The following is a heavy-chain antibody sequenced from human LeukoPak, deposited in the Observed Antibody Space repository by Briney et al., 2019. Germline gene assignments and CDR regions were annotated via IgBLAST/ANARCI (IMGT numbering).Heavy chain of an antibody. CDR1: GFSFSANG. CDR3: ARDRGDAYNDDALDI. V-gene: IGHV3-33*01. D-gene: IGHD5-24*01. J-gene: IGHJ3*02. Sequence: GGSLRLSCAASGFSFSANGMHWVRQAPGKGPEWVAVMWYDGSKKDYVDSVKGRFTISRDNPKNTLYLQMNSLRVEDAAVYYCARDRGDAYNDDALDIWGQGTMVTVSS. CDR2: MWYDGSKK.